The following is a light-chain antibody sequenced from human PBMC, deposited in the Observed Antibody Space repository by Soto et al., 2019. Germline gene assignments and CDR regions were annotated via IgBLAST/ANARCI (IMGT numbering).Light chain of an antibody. CDR3: QQFGTSPLYT. Sequence: ESVLTQSQGTLSLSPGERVTLSCRASQTFGSTYLAWYQQRSGQSPRLLIYGASRRASGIPDRFRGSGSGTDVTLTISRLEPEDFAVYYCQQFGTSPLYTFGQGTKLEIK. CDR1: QTFGSTY. J-gene: IGKJ2*01. CDR2: GAS. V-gene: IGKV3-20*01.